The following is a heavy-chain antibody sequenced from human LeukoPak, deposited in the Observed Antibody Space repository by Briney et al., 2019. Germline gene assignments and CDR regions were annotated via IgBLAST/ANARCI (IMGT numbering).Heavy chain of an antibody. CDR1: GYTFTSYA. Sequence: ASVKVSCKASGYTFTSYAMHWVRQAPGQRLEWMGGIIPIFGTANYAQKFQGRATITADESTSTAYMELSSLRSEDTAVYYCARPRGEHPKAATMWWFDPWGQGTLVTVSS. CDR2: IIPIFGTA. J-gene: IGHJ5*02. D-gene: IGHD5-12*01. CDR3: ARPRGEHPKAATMWWFDP. V-gene: IGHV1-69*13.